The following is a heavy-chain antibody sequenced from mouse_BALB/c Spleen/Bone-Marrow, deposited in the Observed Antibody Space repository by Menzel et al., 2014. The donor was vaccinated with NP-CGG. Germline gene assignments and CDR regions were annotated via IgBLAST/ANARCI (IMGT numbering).Heavy chain of an antibody. D-gene: IGHD2-10*01. J-gene: IGHJ4*01. CDR3: ASPYYGNYVYAMDY. Sequence: VKLQESGPGLVQPSQSLSITCTVSGFSLTSYGVHWVRQSPGKGLEWLGVIWSGGSTDYNAAFISRLSISKDNSKSQVFFKMNSLQANDTAIYYCASPYYGNYVYAMDYWGQGTSVTVPS. CDR2: IWSGGST. V-gene: IGHV2-2*02. CDR1: GFSLTSYG.